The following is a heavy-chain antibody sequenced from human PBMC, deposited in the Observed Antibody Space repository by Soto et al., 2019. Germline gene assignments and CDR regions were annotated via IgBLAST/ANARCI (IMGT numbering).Heavy chain of an antibody. J-gene: IGHJ4*02. D-gene: IGHD3-22*01. V-gene: IGHV2-5*02. CDR2: IYWDDDK. CDR3: EHNSYYYDSGATFDY. Sequence: QITLKESGPTLVKPTQTLMLTCTFSGFSLSTNEVGVGWIRQPPGKALEWLALIYWDDDKRYSPSLKSRLTITKDTSGKQVVLTMTNMDTVDTATYYCEHNSYYYDSGATFDYWGQGTLVTVSS. CDR1: GFSLSTNEVG.